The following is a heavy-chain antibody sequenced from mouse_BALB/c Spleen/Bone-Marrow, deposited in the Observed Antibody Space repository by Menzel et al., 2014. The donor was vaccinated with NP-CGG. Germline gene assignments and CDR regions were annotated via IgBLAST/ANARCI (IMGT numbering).Heavy chain of an antibody. V-gene: IGHV1-84*02. J-gene: IGHJ1*01. Sequence: VQVVESGPELVKPGASAKISCKASGYTFTDYYINWVKQKPGQGLEWIGWIYPGSGNTKYNEKFKGKATLTVDTSSSTAYMQLSSLTSEDTAVYFCARILYWYFDVWGAGTTVTVSS. CDR3: ARILYWYFDV. CDR2: IYPGSGNT. CDR1: GYTFTDYY.